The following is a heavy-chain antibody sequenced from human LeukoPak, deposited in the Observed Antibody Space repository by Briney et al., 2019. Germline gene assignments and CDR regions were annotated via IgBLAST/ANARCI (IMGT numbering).Heavy chain of an antibody. CDR2: SSTSGSTI. V-gene: IGHV3-11*01. CDR3: AREQADALDI. CDR1: GFTFSDFH. Sequence: PGGSLRLSCAASGFTFSDFHMCWIRQAPGKGLEWVSFSSTSGSTIFYADSVKGRFTISRDNAKNSLYLQMNSLRAEDTAVYYCAREQADALDIWGPGTMVTVSS. J-gene: IGHJ3*02.